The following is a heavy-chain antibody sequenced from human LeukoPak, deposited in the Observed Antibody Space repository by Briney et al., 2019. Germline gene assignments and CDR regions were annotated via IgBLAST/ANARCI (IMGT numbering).Heavy chain of an antibody. Sequence: SETLSLTCTVSGGSISSYYWSWIRQPPGKGLEWIGYIYYSGSTNYNPSLKSRVTISVDTSKNQFSLKLSSVTAADTAVYYCARGPRGRSGYLDYWGQGTLVTVSS. D-gene: IGHD2-15*01. J-gene: IGHJ4*02. CDR1: GGSISSYY. V-gene: IGHV4-59*12. CDR3: ARGPRGRSGYLDY. CDR2: IYYSGST.